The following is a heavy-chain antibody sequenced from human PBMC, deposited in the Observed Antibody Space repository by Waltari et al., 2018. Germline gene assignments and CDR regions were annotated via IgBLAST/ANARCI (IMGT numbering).Heavy chain of an antibody. V-gene: IGHV1-46*01. CDR3: ASFAPYYYDSSGFDY. J-gene: IGHJ4*02. CDR1: GYTFTSYY. CDR2: INPSGGST. Sequence: QVQLVQSGAEVKKPGASVKVSCKASGYTFTSYYMHWVRKAHGQGLEWMGIINPSGGSTSYAQKFQGRVTMTRDKSTSTVYMELSSLRSEDTAVYYCASFAPYYYDSSGFDYWGQGTLVTVSS. D-gene: IGHD3-22*01.